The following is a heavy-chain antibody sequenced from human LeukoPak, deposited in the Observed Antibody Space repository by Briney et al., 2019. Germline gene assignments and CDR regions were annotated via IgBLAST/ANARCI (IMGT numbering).Heavy chain of an antibody. CDR3: AADKRDAFDY. V-gene: IGHV3-48*02. J-gene: IGHJ4*02. CDR1: GFSFTDYP. CDR2: IRTTAEGAKYA. Sequence: GGSLRLSCATSGFSFTDYPMNWVRQAPGKGLEGISNIRTTAEGAKYAYYADSVKGRVTISRDDGKNTLYLHMNSLRDDDTAVYHSAADKRDAFDYWGQGILVTVSS. D-gene: IGHD5-24*01.